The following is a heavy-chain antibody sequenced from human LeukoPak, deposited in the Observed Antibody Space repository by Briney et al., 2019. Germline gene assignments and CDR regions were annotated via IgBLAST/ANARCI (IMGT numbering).Heavy chain of an antibody. J-gene: IGHJ5*02. D-gene: IGHD1-14*01. Sequence: PGGSLRLSCAASGFTFSSYSMNWVRQAPGKGLEWVSSISSSSYIYYADSVKGRFTISRDNAKNSLYLQMNSLRAEDTAVYYCARVPGGPDPFDPWGQGTLVTVSS. CDR3: ARVPGGPDPFDP. V-gene: IGHV3-21*01. CDR2: ISSSSYI. CDR1: GFTFSSYS.